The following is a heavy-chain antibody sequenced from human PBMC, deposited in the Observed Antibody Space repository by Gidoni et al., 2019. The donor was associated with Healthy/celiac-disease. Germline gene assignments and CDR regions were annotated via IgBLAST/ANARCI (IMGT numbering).Heavy chain of an antibody. Sequence: QVHLQQWGAGLLKPSETLSLTCAVYGGSFSGYYWSWIRQPPGKGLEWIEEINHSGSTNYNPSLKSRVTISVDTSKNQFSLKLSSVTAADTAVYYCASLDFWSGSWGQGTLVTVSS. CDR2: INHSGST. CDR1: GGSFSGYY. V-gene: IGHV4-34*01. D-gene: IGHD3-3*01. J-gene: IGHJ4*02. CDR3: ASLDFWSGS.